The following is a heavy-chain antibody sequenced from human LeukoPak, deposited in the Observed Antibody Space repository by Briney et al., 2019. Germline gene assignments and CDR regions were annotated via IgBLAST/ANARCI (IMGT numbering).Heavy chain of an antibody. CDR3: ARGGSGWDNWFDP. Sequence: GASVKVSCKASGYTFTNYYMHWVRQAPGQGREWMGIINPSGGSTSYAQKFQGRVTMTRDTSTSTVYMELSSLRSEDTALYYCARGGSGWDNWFDPWGQGTLVTVSS. CDR2: INPSGGST. D-gene: IGHD6-19*01. V-gene: IGHV1-46*01. CDR1: GYTFTNYY. J-gene: IGHJ5*02.